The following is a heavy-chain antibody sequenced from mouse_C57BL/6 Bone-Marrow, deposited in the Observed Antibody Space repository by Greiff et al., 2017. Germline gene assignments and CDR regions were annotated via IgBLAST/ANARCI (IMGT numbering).Heavy chain of an antibody. CDR2: ISYDGSN. V-gene: IGHV3-6*01. D-gene: IGHD1-1*01. J-gene: IGHJ2*01. Sequence: VQLKQSGPGLVKPSQSLSLTCSVTGYSITSGYYWNWIRQFPGNKLEWMGYISYDGSNNYNPSLKNRISITRDTSKNQFFLKLNSVTTEDTATYYCARGWGTTEDYWGQGTTLTVSS. CDR1: GYSITSGYY. CDR3: ARGWGTTEDY.